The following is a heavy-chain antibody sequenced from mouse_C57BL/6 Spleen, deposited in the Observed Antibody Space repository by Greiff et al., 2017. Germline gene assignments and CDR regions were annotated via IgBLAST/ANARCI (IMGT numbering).Heavy chain of an antibody. CDR2: ISDGGSYT. D-gene: IGHD6-5*01. V-gene: IGHV5-4*03. CDR1: GFTFSSYA. CDR3: ARAYDY. J-gene: IGHJ2*01. Sequence: EVKLMESGGGLVKPGGSLKLSCAASGFTFSSYAMSWVRQTPGKRLEWVATISDGGSYTYYPDNVKGRFTISRDNAKNNLYLQMSHLKSEDTAMYYCARAYDYWGQGTTLTVSS.